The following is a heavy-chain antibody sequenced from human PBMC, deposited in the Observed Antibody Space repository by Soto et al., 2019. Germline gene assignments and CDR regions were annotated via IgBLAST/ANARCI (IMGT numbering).Heavy chain of an antibody. CDR2: INSDGSST. D-gene: IGHD3-22*01. CDR1: GFTFSTYW. CDR3: AREVLSGYYNNFDY. V-gene: IGHV3-74*01. J-gene: IGHJ4*02. Sequence: EVQMVESGGGLVQPGGSLRLSCAASGFTFSTYWMHWVRQAPGKGPVWVSRINSDGSSTSYADSVKGRFTISRDNAKSTLYLQMNSLRAEDTAVYYCAREVLSGYYNNFDYWGQGTLVTVSS.